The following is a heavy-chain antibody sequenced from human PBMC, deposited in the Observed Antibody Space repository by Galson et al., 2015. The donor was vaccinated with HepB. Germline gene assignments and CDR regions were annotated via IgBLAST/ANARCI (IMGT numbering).Heavy chain of an antibody. J-gene: IGHJ4*02. CDR3: AKPEQQLVHFTPSVLHY. V-gene: IGHV3-30*18. CDR2: ISYDGSNK. CDR1: GFTFSSYG. Sequence: SLRLSCAASGFTFSSYGMHWVRQAPGKGLEWVAVISYDGSNKYYADSVKGRFTVSRDNSKNTLYLQMNSLRAEDTAVYYCAKPEQQLVHFTPSVLHYWGQGTLVTVSS. D-gene: IGHD6-13*01.